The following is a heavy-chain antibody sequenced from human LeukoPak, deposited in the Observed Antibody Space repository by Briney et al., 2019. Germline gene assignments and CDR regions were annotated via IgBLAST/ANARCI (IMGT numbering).Heavy chain of an antibody. CDR3: ATASTVTPPYYYYYGMDV. CDR2: IYYSGST. D-gene: IGHD4-17*01. Sequence: SETLSLTCAVYGGSFSGYYWSWIRQPPGKGLEWIGYIYYSGSTYYNPSLKSRVTISVDTSKNQFSPKLSSVTAADTAVYYCATASTVTPPYYYYYGMDVWGQGTTVTVSS. J-gene: IGHJ6*02. V-gene: IGHV4-59*06. CDR1: GGSFSGYY.